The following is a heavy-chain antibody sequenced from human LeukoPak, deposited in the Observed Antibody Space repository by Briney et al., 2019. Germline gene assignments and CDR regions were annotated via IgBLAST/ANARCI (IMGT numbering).Heavy chain of an antibody. V-gene: IGHV1-46*01. CDR3: ARALPHRRLMDTTMEQHWFDP. D-gene: IGHD5-18*01. J-gene: IGHJ5*02. CDR1: GYIFTRYF. Sequence: GASVKVSCKASGYIFTRYFMHWVRQAPGQGLEWMGLINPSGGSTRYAQKFQGRVTMTRDMSTSTVYMELSSLRSEDTAVYYCARALPHRRLMDTTMEQHWFDPWGQGTLVTVSS. CDR2: INPSGGST.